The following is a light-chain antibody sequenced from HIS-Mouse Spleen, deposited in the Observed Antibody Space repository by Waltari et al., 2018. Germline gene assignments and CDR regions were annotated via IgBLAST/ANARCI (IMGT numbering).Light chain of an antibody. CDR2: AAS. CDR3: QQLNSYPPT. CDR1: QGISSY. Sequence: DSQLTQSPSFLSASVGDRVTITCRDSQGISSYLAWYQQKPGKAPKLLIYAASTLQSGVPSRFSGSGSGTEFTLTISSLQPEDFATYYCQQLNSYPPTFGQGTKVEIK. V-gene: IGKV1-9*01. J-gene: IGKJ1*01.